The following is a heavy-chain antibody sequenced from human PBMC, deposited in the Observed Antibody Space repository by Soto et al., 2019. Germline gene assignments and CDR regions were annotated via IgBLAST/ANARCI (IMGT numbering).Heavy chain of an antibody. CDR3: ARDDNYVVRGVSYYYYGMDV. D-gene: IGHD3-10*01. CDR2: ISSSSSYI. CDR1: GFTFSSYS. Sequence: EVQLVESGGGLVKPGGSLRLSCAASGFTFSSYSMNWVRQAPGKGLEWVSSISSSSSYIYYADSVKGRFTISRDNAKNSLYLQMNSLRAEDTAVYYCARDDNYVVRGVSYYYYGMDVWGQGTTVTVSS. J-gene: IGHJ6*02. V-gene: IGHV3-21*01.